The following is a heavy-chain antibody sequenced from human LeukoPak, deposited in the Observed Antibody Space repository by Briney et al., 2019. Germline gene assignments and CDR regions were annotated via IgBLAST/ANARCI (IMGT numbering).Heavy chain of an antibody. V-gene: IGHV1-2*02. CDR1: GYTFTGYY. CDR2: INPNSGDT. Sequence: GASVKVSCKASGYTFTGYYMHWVRQAPGQGLEWMGWINPNSGDTNYAQKFQGRVTVTRDTSISTTYMELSRLRSDDTAVYYCARGFPYYYFYYYMDVWGKGTTVSISS. D-gene: IGHD3-10*01. CDR3: ARGFPYYYFYYYMDV. J-gene: IGHJ6*03.